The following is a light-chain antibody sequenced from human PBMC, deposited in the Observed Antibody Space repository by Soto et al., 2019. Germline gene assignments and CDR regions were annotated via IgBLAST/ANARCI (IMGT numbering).Light chain of an antibody. CDR3: FSYAGTYTAV. V-gene: IGLV2-11*01. CDR2: DVS. CDR1: GSDVGGYSY. Sequence: QSVLTQPRSVSGSPGQSVTISCTGTGSDVGGYSYVSWYQQHPGKVPKLMIYDVSERPSGVPDRFSGSKSGNTASLTISGLQAEDEADYYCFSYAGTYTAVFGTGTKLTVL. J-gene: IGLJ1*01.